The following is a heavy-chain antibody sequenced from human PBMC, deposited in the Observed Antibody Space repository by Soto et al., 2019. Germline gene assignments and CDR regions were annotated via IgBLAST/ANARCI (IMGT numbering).Heavy chain of an antibody. CDR2: INSDGSST. Sequence: EVQLVESGGGLVQPGGSLRLSCAASGFTFSSYWMHWVRQAPGKGLVWVSRINSDGSSTSYADSVKGRFTISRDNAKNVLYRKMSRLMADETAVCYCVVAVAGRTAIGSLCQGTLVTVSS. V-gene: IGHV3-74*01. J-gene: IGHJ5*01. CDR1: GFTFSSYW. CDR3: VVAVAGRTAIGS. D-gene: IGHD6-19*01.